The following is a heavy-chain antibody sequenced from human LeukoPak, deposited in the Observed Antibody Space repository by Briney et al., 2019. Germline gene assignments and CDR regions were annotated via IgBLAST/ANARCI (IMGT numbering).Heavy chain of an antibody. CDR2: INPSGGST. J-gene: IGHJ5*02. Sequence: ASVKVSCKASGYTFTRYYMNWVRQAPGQGLEWMGIINPSGGSTNYAQKFQGRLTMTRDTSTSTIYMEVSSLRSEDTAVYYCATSFRAVNWFDPWGQGTLVTVSS. CDR1: GYTFTRYY. V-gene: IGHV1-46*01. CDR3: ATSFRAVNWFDP. D-gene: IGHD3-10*01.